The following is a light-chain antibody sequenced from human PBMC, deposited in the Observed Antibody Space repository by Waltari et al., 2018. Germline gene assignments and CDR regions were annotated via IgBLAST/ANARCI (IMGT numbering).Light chain of an antibody. CDR3: QKYDSAPWT. CDR2: AAS. Sequence: DIQMTQSPSYLSASVGDRVTITCRASQGISNYLAWYQQKPGKVPKLLIYAASTLQSGVPSRFGGSGSGTDFTLTISSLQPEDVAAYYCQKYDSAPWTFGQGTKVEIK. V-gene: IGKV1-27*01. J-gene: IGKJ1*01. CDR1: QGISNY.